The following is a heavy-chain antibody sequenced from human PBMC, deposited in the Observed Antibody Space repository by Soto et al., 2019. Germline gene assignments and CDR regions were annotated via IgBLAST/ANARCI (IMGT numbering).Heavy chain of an antibody. CDR2: ISAYNGNT. CDR1: GYTFTGYY. D-gene: IGHD1-26*01. J-gene: IGHJ4*02. Sequence: ASVKVSCKASGYTFTGYYMHWVRQAPGQGLEWMGWISAYNGNTNYAQKLQGRVTMTTDTSTSTAYMELRSLRSDDTAVYYCARDSGSYRDPRVFDYWGQGTLVTVSS. CDR3: ARDSGSYRDPRVFDY. V-gene: IGHV1-18*04.